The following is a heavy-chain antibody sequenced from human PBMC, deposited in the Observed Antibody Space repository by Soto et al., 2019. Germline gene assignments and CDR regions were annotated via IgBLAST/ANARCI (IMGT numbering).Heavy chain of an antibody. V-gene: IGHV4-59*01. D-gene: IGHD2-21*02. CDR2: MYNTGST. Sequence: SETLSLTCTFSGGSISGYYWIWIRQPPGKGLEWIGYMYNTGSTVYNPSFKSRVTISVDTSKNQFSLKLNSVTAADTAVYYCARDLWGYCGTDCYPLDVWGQGTTVTVSS. J-gene: IGHJ6*02. CDR3: ARDLWGYCGTDCYPLDV. CDR1: GGSISGYY.